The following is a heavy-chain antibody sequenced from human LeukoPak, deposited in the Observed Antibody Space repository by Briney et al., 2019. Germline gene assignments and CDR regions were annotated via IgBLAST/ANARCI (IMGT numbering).Heavy chain of an antibody. V-gene: IGHV4-59*08. CDR1: GGSINSYY. D-gene: IGHD1-14*01. CDR2: IYYTGGET. Sequence: SETLSLTCTVSGGSINSYYWSWIRQPPGKGLEWIGYIYYTGGETNYNPSLKSRLTISVDTSKNQFSLMLTSVTAAHTAVYYCARQPGGTAAFDIWAQGTMVTVSS. J-gene: IGHJ3*02. CDR3: ARQPGGTAAFDI.